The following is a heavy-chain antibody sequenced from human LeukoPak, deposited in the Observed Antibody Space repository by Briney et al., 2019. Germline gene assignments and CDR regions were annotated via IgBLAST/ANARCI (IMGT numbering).Heavy chain of an antibody. J-gene: IGHJ4*02. CDR3: VRSYGLEGDY. CDR2: IAAYNGLT. CDR1: GYSFTGYG. D-gene: IGHD3-16*02. Sequence: GASVKVSCKASGYSFTGYGVAWVRRAPGQGLEWMGWIAAYNGLTNYAENLQGRLTLSTDTSTSSAFMELRNLTSDDTAVYFCVRSYGLEGDYWGRGTLVTVSS. V-gene: IGHV1-18*01.